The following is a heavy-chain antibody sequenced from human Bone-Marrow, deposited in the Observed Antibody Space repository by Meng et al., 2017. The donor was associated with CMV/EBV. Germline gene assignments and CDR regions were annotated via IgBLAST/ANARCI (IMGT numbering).Heavy chain of an antibody. J-gene: IGHJ6*02. D-gene: IGHD3-3*01. CDR1: GGSFSGYY. CDR3: ARTQRFLGIRDYYYGMDV. Sequence: SETLSLTCAVYGGSFSGYYWSWIRQPPGKGLEWIGEINHSGSTNYNPSLKSRVTISVDTSKNQFSLKLSSVTAADTAVYYCARTQRFLGIRDYYYGMDVWGQGTTVTVSS. CDR2: INHSGST. V-gene: IGHV4-34*01.